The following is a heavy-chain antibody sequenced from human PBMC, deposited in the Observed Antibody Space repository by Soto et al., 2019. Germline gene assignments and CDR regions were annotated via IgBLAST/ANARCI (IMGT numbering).Heavy chain of an antibody. CDR1: GFTFSSDW. V-gene: IGHV3-74*01. Sequence: EVQLVESGGGLVQPGGSLRLSCAASGFTFSSDWMHWVRQAPGQGLVWVSRINSDGSSTSYADSVKGRFTISRDNAKNTLYLQMNSLRAEDTAVYYCARVVRGAFDIWGQGTMVTVSS. CDR2: INSDGSST. J-gene: IGHJ3*02. D-gene: IGHD3-10*01. CDR3: ARVVRGAFDI.